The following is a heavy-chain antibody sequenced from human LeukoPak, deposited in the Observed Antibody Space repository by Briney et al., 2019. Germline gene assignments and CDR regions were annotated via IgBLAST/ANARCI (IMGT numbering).Heavy chain of an antibody. CDR1: GFTVSSNY. CDR2: IYSGGST. J-gene: IGHJ4*02. V-gene: IGHV3-53*01. CDR3: ARDLRYGDYGHYDY. D-gene: IGHD4-17*01. Sequence: PGGSLRLSCAASGFTVSSNYMSWVRQAPGKGLEWVSVIYSGGSTYYADSVKGRFTISRDNAKNSLYLQMNSLRAEDTAVHYCARDLRYGDYGHYDYWGQGTLVTVSS.